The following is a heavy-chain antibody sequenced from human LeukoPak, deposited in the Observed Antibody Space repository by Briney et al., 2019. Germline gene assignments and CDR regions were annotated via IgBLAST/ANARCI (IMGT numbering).Heavy chain of an antibody. CDR2: VNDSGGT. CDR3: ARDVTMSRGEFHYYMDV. CDR1: IDSFTNYY. D-gene: IGHD3-10*01. J-gene: IGHJ6*03. Sequence: SETLSLTCAVNIDSFTNYYWNWIRETPGKGLEWIGEVNDSGGTNINPSLRSRVILSVDTSKNQFSLKLSSVTAADTAVYYCARDVTMSRGEFHYYMDVWGKGTTVTISS. V-gene: IGHV4-34*01.